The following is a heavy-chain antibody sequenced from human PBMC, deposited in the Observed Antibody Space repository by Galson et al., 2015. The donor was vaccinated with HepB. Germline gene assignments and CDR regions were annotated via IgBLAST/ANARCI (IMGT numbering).Heavy chain of an antibody. D-gene: IGHD5-18*01. Sequence: SLRLSCAASGFTFSSYSMNWVRQAPGKGLEWVSSISSSSSYIYYADSVKGRFTISRDNAKNSLYLQMNSLRAEDTAVYYCARDLGYRHSLGSDFDYWGQGTLVTVSS. CDR1: GFTFSSYS. J-gene: IGHJ4*02. CDR3: ARDLGYRHSLGSDFDY. CDR2: ISSSSSYI. V-gene: IGHV3-21*01.